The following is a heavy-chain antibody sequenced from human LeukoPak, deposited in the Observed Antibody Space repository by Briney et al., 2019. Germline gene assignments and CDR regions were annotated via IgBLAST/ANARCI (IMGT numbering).Heavy chain of an antibody. CDR1: GFTFSSYA. CDR3: ASARIAAAGTEGY. D-gene: IGHD6-13*01. V-gene: IGHV3-64*01. J-gene: IGHJ4*02. CDR2: ISSNGGST. Sequence: GGSLRLSCAASGFTFSSYAMHWVRQAPGKGLEYVSAISSNGGSTYYANSVKGRFTISRDNSKNTLYLQMGSLRAEDMAVYYCASARIAAAGTEGYWGQGTLVTVSS.